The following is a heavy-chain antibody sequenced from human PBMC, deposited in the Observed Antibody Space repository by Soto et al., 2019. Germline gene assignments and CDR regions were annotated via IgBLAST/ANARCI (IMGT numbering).Heavy chain of an antibody. CDR3: AGPGASIAAAGSDAFDI. CDR1: GYTFTSYA. D-gene: IGHD6-13*01. J-gene: IGHJ3*02. CDR2: INAGNGNT. Sequence: QVQLVQSGAEVKKPGASVKVSCKASGYTFTSYAMHWVRQAPGQRPEWMGWINAGNGNTKYSQKFQGRVTITRDTSASTAYMELSSLRSEDTAVYYCAGPGASIAAAGSDAFDIWGQGTMVTVSS. V-gene: IGHV1-3*01.